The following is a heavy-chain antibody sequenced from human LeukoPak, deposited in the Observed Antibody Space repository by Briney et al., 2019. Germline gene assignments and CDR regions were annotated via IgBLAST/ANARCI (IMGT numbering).Heavy chain of an antibody. Sequence: GGSLRLSCAASGFTFSSYSMNWVRQAPGKGLEWVSYISSSSSTIYYADSVKGRFTISRDNAKNTLYLQMNSLRVEDTAVYYCARVVVPASYYYYGMDVWGQGTTVTVSS. CDR2: ISSSSSTI. V-gene: IGHV3-48*01. J-gene: IGHJ6*02. D-gene: IGHD2-2*01. CDR3: ARVVVPASYYYYGMDV. CDR1: GFTFSSYS.